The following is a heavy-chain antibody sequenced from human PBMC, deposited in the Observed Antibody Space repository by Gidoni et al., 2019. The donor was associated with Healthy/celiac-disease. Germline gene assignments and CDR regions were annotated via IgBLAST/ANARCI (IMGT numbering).Heavy chain of an antibody. Sequence: QVTLRESGPSLVNPTQTLTLTCTFSGFSLRTIGMCVSWIRQPPGKALEWLARIDWYDEKYYSTSLKTRLTISKDTSQTQVGLTMTNMDPVDTATHYCARLTTLTTARGAFDIWGQGTMVTVSS. V-gene: IGHV2-70*15. CDR1: GFSLRTIGMC. CDR2: IDWYDEK. D-gene: IGHD4-17*01. J-gene: IGHJ3*02. CDR3: ARLTTLTTARGAFDI.